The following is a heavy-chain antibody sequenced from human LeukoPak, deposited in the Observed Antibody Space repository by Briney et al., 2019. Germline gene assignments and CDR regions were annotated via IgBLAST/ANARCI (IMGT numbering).Heavy chain of an antibody. Sequence: DPGGSLRLSCAASGFTFSSYALNWVRQAPGKGLEWVSGIITGGSTYYADSVKGRFTISRDNSKNTLYLQMNSLGAEDTAVYYCATYDATGSYYSFENWGQGTLVTVSS. CDR2: IITGGST. CDR3: ATYDATGSYYSFEN. CDR1: GFTFSSYA. V-gene: IGHV3-23*01. J-gene: IGHJ4*02. D-gene: IGHD3-22*01.